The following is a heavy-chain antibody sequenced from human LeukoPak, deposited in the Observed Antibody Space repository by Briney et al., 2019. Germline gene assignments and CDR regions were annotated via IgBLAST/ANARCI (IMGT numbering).Heavy chain of an antibody. Sequence: GGSLRLSCAASGFTFSSHAMSWVRQAPGKGLEWVSGISGSGDSTYYADSVKGRFTISRDTSKNTLYLQMNSLRAKDTAVYYCAKSRYGSGSYYTFDYWGQGTLVTVSS. CDR1: GFTFSSHA. CDR3: AKSRYGSGSYYTFDY. V-gene: IGHV3-23*01. J-gene: IGHJ4*02. D-gene: IGHD3-10*01. CDR2: ISGSGDST.